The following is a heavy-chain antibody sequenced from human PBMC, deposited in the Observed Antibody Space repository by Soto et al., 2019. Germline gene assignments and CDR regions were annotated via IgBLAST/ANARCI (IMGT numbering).Heavy chain of an antibody. CDR2: INHSGST. CDR3: ARGTPRFRYCSSTSCTLDWFDP. D-gene: IGHD2-2*01. V-gene: IGHV4-34*01. Sequence: SETLSLTCAVYGGSFSGYYWSWIRQPPGKGLEWIGEINHSGSTNYNPSLKSRVTISVDTSKNQFSLKLSSVTAADTAVYYCARGTPRFRYCSSTSCTLDWFDPWGQGTLVNVSS. J-gene: IGHJ5*02. CDR1: GGSFSGYY.